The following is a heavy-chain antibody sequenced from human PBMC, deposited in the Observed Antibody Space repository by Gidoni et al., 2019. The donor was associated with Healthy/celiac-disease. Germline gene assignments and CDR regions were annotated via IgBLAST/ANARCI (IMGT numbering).Heavy chain of an antibody. J-gene: IGHJ4*02. D-gene: IGHD1-26*01. CDR3: ARGAGGATHDY. CDR2: ISYDGSNK. V-gene: IGHV3-30*16. Sequence: PGKGLEWVAVISYDGSNKYYADSVKGRFTISRDNSKNTLYLQMNSLRAEDTAVYYCARGAGGATHDYWGQGTLVTVSS.